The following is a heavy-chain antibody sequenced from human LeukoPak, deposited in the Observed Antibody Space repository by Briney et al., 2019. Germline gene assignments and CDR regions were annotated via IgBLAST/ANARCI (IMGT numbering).Heavy chain of an antibody. J-gene: IGHJ3*02. D-gene: IGHD1-26*01. CDR3: AKVRLGGDTFDI. CDR2: LNGGGGDT. V-gene: IGHV3-23*01. Sequence: GGSLRLSCAASGFTFSSYAMCWVRQAPGKGLEWVSGLNGGGGDTYYADSVKGRFTISRDNSKSTLYLQMNSLRAEDTGVYYCAKVRLGGDTFDIWGQGTMVSVSS. CDR1: GFTFSSYA.